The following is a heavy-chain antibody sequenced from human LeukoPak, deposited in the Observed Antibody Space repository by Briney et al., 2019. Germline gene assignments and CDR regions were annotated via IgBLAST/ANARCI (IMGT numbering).Heavy chain of an antibody. D-gene: IGHD2-8*01. CDR2: INHSGST. V-gene: IGHV4-34*01. CDR3: ESRSNGSV. Sequence: SETPSLTCAVYGGSFSGYYWSWIRQPPGKGLEWIGEINHSGSTNYNPSLKSRVTISVDTSKNQFSLKLSSVTAADTAVYYCESRSNGSVWGQGTMVTVSS. CDR1: GGSFSGYY. J-gene: IGHJ3*01.